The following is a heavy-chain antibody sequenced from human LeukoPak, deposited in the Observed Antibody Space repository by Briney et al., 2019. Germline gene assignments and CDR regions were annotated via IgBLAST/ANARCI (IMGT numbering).Heavy chain of an antibody. CDR2: INPNSGGT. V-gene: IGHV1-2*02. J-gene: IGHJ2*01. CDR3: ASRASSVTIRGWYFDL. D-gene: IGHD4-17*01. CDR1: GYTFTGYY. Sequence: ASVKVSCKASGYTFTGYYMHWVRQAPGQGLAWMGWINPNSGGTNYAQKFQGRVTMTRDTSISTAYMELSRLRSDDTAVYYCASRASSVTIRGWYFDLWGRGTLVTVSS.